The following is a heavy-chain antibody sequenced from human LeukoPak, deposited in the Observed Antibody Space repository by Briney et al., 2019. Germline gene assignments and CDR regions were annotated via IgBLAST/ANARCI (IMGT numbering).Heavy chain of an antibody. J-gene: IGHJ5*02. Sequence: SETLSLTCTVSGGSISSYYWSWIRQPPGKGLEWIGYIYYSGSTNYNPSLKSRVTISVDTSKNQFSLKLSSVTAADTAVYYCARWDYGDYVAWFDPWGQGTLVTVSS. D-gene: IGHD4-17*01. CDR3: ARWDYGDYVAWFDP. V-gene: IGHV4-59*08. CDR1: GGSISSYY. CDR2: IYYSGST.